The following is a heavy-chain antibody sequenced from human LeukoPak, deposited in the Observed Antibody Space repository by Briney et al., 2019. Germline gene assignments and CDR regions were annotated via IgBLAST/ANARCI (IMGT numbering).Heavy chain of an antibody. CDR2: IFYSGST. J-gene: IGHJ4*02. Sequence: KASQTLSLTCTVSGDSISSGGYYWSWIRQHPGKGLEWIGYIFYSGSTNYNPSLKSRVTISVDTSKNQFSLTLSSVTAADTAVYYCARSGWPRGNFDYWGQGTLVTVSS. D-gene: IGHD6-19*01. CDR1: GDSISSGGYY. V-gene: IGHV4-61*08. CDR3: ARSGWPRGNFDY.